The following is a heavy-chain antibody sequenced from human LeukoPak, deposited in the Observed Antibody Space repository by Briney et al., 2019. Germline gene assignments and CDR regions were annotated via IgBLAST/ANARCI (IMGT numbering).Heavy chain of an antibody. CDR3: ASGGSVFGRVILYYFDN. J-gene: IGHJ4*02. D-gene: IGHD3-3*01. CDR1: GLTFSSYS. CDR2: ISGSSNTI. Sequence: GGSLRLTCATSGLTFSSYSMNWVRQAPGKGLEWVSYISGSSNTIYYADSVKGRFTISRDNAKNSLYLQMNSLRDEDTAVYYCASGGSVFGRVILYYFDNWGQGTLATVSS. V-gene: IGHV3-48*02.